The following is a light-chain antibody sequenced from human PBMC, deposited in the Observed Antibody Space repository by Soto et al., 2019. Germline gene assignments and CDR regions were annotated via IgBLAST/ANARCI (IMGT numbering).Light chain of an antibody. J-gene: IGKJ4*01. CDR1: QGIRND. Sequence: DIQMTQSPSSLSASVGDRVTITCRASQGIRNDLTWYQQKLGKAPKRLITAASSLQSGVTSRFRSSGYGTEFTLTISSLQPEDLATCSRLQHNSDPFTFGGATKVEIE. V-gene: IGKV1-17*01. CDR2: AAS. CDR3: LQHNSDPFT.